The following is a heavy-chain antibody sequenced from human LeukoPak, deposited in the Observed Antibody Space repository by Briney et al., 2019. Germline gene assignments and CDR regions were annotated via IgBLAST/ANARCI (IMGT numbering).Heavy chain of an antibody. CDR1: GFTLSSYW. V-gene: IGHV3-7*04. CDR3: ARVSAYFDY. D-gene: IGHD2-2*01. J-gene: IGHJ4*02. Sequence: GGSLRLSCAASGFTLSSYWMSWVRQAPGKGLEWVGYIKQDGSEKYYVDSVKGRFTISRDNAKNSLYLQMNSLRAEDTAVYYCARVSAYFDYWGQGTLVTVSS. CDR2: IKQDGSEK.